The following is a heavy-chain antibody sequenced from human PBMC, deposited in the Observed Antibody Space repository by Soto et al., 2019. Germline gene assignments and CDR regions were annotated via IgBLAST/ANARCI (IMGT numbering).Heavy chain of an antibody. D-gene: IGHD1-1*01. CDR1: GGSFSGYY. J-gene: IGHJ5*02. V-gene: IGHV4-34*01. CDR2: INHSGST. CDR3: ARAPPGTGWFDP. Sequence: PSETLSLTCAVYGGSFSGYYWSWIRQPPGKGLEWIGEINHSGSTNYNPSLKSRVTISVDTSKNQFSLKLSSVTAADTAVYYCARAPPGTGWFDPWGQGTLVTVSS.